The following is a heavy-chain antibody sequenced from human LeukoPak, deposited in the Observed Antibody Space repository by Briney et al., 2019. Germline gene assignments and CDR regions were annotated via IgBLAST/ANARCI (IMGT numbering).Heavy chain of an antibody. CDR3: ARESGDYGDYDESPVYYYYYYMDV. V-gene: IGHV4-59*01. J-gene: IGHJ6*03. Sequence: SETLSLTCTVSGGSISSYYWSWIRQPPGKGLEWIGYIYYSGSTNYNPSLKSRDTISVDTSKNQFSLKLSSVTAADTAVYYCARESGDYGDYDESPVYYYYYYMDVWGKGTTVTVSS. CDR2: IYYSGST. CDR1: GGSISSYY. D-gene: IGHD4-17*01.